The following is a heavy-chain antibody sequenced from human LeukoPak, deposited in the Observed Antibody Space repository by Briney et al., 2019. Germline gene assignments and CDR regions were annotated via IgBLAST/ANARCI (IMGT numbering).Heavy chain of an antibody. V-gene: IGHV4-39*07. J-gene: IGHJ5*02. CDR2: MYYSGST. D-gene: IGHD2-15*01. CDR3: AREYSSTGFDP. Sequence: SETLSLTCTVSGGSISSSSYYWGWIRQPPGKGLEWIGSMYYSGSTYYNPSLKSRVTISVDTSKNQFSLKLSSVTAADTAVYYCAREYSSTGFDPWGQGTLVTVSS. CDR1: GGSISSSSYY.